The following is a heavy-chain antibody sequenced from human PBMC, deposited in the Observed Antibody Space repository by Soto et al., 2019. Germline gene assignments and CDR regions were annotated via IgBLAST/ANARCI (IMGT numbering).Heavy chain of an antibody. D-gene: IGHD6-13*01. CDR1: GFTFSSYS. Sequence: GGSLRLSCAASGFTFSSYSMNWVRQAPGKGLEWVSYISSSSSTIYYADSVKGRFTISRDNAKDSLYLQMNSLRDEDTAVYYCARDARRYSSSWYDCWFDPWGQGTLVTVSS. V-gene: IGHV3-48*02. CDR2: ISSSSSTI. J-gene: IGHJ5*02. CDR3: ARDARRYSSSWYDCWFDP.